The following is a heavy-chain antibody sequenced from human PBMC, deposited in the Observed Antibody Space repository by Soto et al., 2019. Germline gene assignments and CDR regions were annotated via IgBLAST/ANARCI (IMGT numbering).Heavy chain of an antibody. CDR1: GDSISSYY. CDR2: LYYGRSA. V-gene: IGHV4-59*01. Sequence: QVQLQESGPGLVKPSETLSLTCAVSGDSISSYYCMWIRQPPGKGLESIGYLYYGRSANYNPSLQSRVALSGDTAANQGPLTLSSMTAADTAVYYCALRSMAVVPEYWGQGTLVTVSS. CDR3: ALRSMAVVPEY. J-gene: IGHJ4*02. D-gene: IGHD3-22*01.